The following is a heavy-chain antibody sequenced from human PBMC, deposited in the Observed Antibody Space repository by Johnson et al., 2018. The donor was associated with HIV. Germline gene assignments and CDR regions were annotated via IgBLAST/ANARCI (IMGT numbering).Heavy chain of an antibody. Sequence: EVHLVESGGGVVQPGGSLRLSCAASGFTFSDYGMHWVRQAPGKGLEWVSGINWNGGNTGYADSVKGRFTISRDNSKNTLYLQMNSLRAEDTAVYYCARVTSFYYDSSGYYCDAFDIWGQGTLVTVSS. J-gene: IGHJ3*02. CDR2: INWNGGNT. CDR1: GFTFSDYG. V-gene: IGHV3-20*04. CDR3: ARVTSFYYDSSGYYCDAFDI. D-gene: IGHD3-22*01.